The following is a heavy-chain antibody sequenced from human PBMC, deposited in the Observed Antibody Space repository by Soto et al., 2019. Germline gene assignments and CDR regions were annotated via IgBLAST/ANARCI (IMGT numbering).Heavy chain of an antibody. CDR1: GGSISSGGYY. Sequence: QVQLQESGPGLVKPSQTLSLTCTVSGGSISSGGYYWSWIRQHPGKGLEWIGYIYYSGSTYYNPSLTSRITRSVDTSKNQFSLKLSSVTAADTAVYYCARGPDSSHWYFDLWGRGTLVTVSS. CDR3: ARGPDSSHWYFDL. V-gene: IGHV4-31*03. CDR2: IYYSGST. D-gene: IGHD3-3*01. J-gene: IGHJ2*01.